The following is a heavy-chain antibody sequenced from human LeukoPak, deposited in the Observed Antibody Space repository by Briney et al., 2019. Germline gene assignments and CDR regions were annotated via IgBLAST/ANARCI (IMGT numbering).Heavy chain of an antibody. CDR1: GFSFSGYG. J-gene: IGHJ4*02. CDR2: IRYDGSNE. Sequence: GGSLRLSCAASGFSFSGYGMHWVRQAPGKGLEWVAFIRYDGSNEYYADSVKGRFTISRDKSKNTLSLQMNGLRVEDTAIYYCARPGCSSTNCYRPDYWGQGTLVTVSS. CDR3: ARPGCSSTNCYRPDY. D-gene: IGHD2-2*02. V-gene: IGHV3-30*02.